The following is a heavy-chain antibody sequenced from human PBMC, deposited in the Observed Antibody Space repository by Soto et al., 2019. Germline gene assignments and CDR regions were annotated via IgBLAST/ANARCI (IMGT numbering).Heavy chain of an antibody. V-gene: IGHV4-31*01. J-gene: IGHJ2*01. CDR1: GGSISSGGYY. Sequence: QVQLQESGPGLVKPSQTLSLTCTVSGGSISSGGYYWSWIRQHPGKGLEWIGYIYYSGSTYYNPSRQSLVTIALDTLKNQFSLKLSSLTAADTAVYYCARDGGITMVRGVIIAGWYFDLWGRGTLVTVSS. CDR3: ARDGGITMVRGVIIAGWYFDL. CDR2: IYYSGST. D-gene: IGHD3-10*01.